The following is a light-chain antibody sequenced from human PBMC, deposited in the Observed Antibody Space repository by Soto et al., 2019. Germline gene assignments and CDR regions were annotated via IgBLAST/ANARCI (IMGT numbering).Light chain of an antibody. CDR1: NIGSYS. CDR3: QVWHSNGDHKYV. V-gene: IGLV3-21*02. J-gene: IGLJ1*01. Sequence: SYELPQPPSVSVAPGQTARITCGGINIGSYSVHWYQQKPGQAPVLVVYDESDRPSGIPERFSGSKSGNTATLTISRVEVADEADYYCQVWHSNGDHKYVFGTGTKV. CDR2: DES.